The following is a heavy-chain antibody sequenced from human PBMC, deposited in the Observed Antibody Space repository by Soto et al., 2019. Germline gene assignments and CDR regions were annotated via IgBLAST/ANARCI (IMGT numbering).Heavy chain of an antibody. J-gene: IGHJ4*02. V-gene: IGHV3-53*01. CDR1: WFTVSNNY. Sequence: XXSLRLSCAASWFTVSNNYMTWVRQAPGKGLEWVSSIXSSGSXYYADYVKGRXXISRDNFXXKLYIQMNRLRAEDTAVYYCARGYSYTQPVFDYWGLGTLVTVSS. CDR2: IXSSGSX. D-gene: IGHD5-18*01. CDR3: ARGYSYTQPVFDY.